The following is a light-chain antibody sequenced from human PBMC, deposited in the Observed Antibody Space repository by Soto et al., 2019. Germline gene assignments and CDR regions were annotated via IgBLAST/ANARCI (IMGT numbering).Light chain of an antibody. V-gene: IGLV3-21*04. CDR1: NIGSKS. Sequence: SYELTQPPSVSVAPGKTARITCGGNNIGSKSVHWDQQKPGQAPVLVIYYYSDRSSGIPERFSGSHSGNTATLTISRIEDGDEADYYCQVLDSSRDPVVFGGGTKVTVL. CDR2: YYS. CDR3: QVLDSSRDPVV. J-gene: IGLJ2*01.